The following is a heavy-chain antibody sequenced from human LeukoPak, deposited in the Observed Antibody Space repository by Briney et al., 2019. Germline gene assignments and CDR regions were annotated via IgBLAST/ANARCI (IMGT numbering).Heavy chain of an antibody. J-gene: IGHJ4*02. Sequence: GGSLRLSCAASGFTFSSYWMSWVRQAPGKGLEWVANIKQDGSEKYYVDSVKGRFTISRDNFKNTLYLQMNSLTVEDTAIYYCAKVWSDSNGWYHFDCWGQRTLVTVSS. CDR2: IKQDGSEK. CDR3: AKVWSDSNGWYHFDC. CDR1: GFTFSSYW. D-gene: IGHD6-19*01. V-gene: IGHV3-7*03.